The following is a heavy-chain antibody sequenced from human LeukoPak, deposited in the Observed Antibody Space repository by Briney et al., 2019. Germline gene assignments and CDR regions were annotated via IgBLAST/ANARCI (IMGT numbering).Heavy chain of an antibody. CDR2: IYHSGST. D-gene: IGHD1-26*01. V-gene: IGHV4-38-2*01. J-gene: IGHJ6*03. CDR3: ARRGAGTNYVDV. Sequence: PSETLSLTCAVSGYSISSAYYWGWIRQPPGKGLEWIGSIYHSGSTYYNPSLKSRVTISVDTSKNQFSLKLNSLTAADTAVYYCARRGAGTNYVDVWGKGTTVTVSS. CDR1: GYSISSAYY.